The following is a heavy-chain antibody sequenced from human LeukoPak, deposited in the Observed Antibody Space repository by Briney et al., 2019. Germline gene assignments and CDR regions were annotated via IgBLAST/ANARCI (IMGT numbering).Heavy chain of an antibody. CDR3: ARDTSNYYYYMDV. CDR1: GDTFTSYA. Sequence: ASVKVSCKASGDTFTSYAMNWVRQAPGQGLEWMGWINTNTGNPTYAQGFTGRFVFSLDTSVSTAYLQISSLKAEDTAVYYCARDTSNYYYYMDVWGKGTTVTVSS. V-gene: IGHV7-4-1*02. J-gene: IGHJ6*03. CDR2: INTNTGNP. D-gene: IGHD3-3*01.